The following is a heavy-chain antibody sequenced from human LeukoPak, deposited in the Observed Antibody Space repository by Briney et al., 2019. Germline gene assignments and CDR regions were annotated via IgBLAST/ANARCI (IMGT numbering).Heavy chain of an antibody. CDR3: ARDHIYYDYVWGSYRYFDY. CDR2: ISSSSSSYI. Sequence: GGSLRLSCAASGFTFSSYSMNWVRQAPGKGLEWVSSISSSSSSYIYYADSVKGRFTISRDNAKNSLYLQMNSLRAEDTAVYYCARDHIYYDYVWGSYRYFDYWGQGTLVTVSS. V-gene: IGHV3-21*01. D-gene: IGHD3-16*02. J-gene: IGHJ4*02. CDR1: GFTFSSYS.